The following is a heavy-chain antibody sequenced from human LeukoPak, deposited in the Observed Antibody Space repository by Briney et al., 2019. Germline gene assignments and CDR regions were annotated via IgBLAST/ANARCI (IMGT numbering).Heavy chain of an antibody. CDR1: GGSFSGYY. V-gene: IGHV4-34*01. CDR2: INHSGST. Sequence: SETLSLTCAVYGGSFSGYYWSWIRQPPGKGLEWIGEINHSGSTNYNPSLKSRVTISVDTSKNQFSLKLSSVTAADTAVYYCARGGGSYFSGYWGQGTLVTVSS. CDR3: ARGGGSYFSGY. J-gene: IGHJ4*02. D-gene: IGHD1-26*01.